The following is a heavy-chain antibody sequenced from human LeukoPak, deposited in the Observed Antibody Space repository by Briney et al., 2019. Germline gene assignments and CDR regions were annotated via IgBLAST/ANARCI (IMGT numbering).Heavy chain of an antibody. CDR3: ARCGENGYLY. CDR2: INHSGST. V-gene: IGHV4-34*01. Sequence: SETLSLTCTVSGGSISGYYWSWIRQPPGKGLEWIGEINHSGSTNYNPSLKSRVTISVDTSKNQFSLKLSSVTAADTAVYYCARCGENGYLYWGQGTLVTVSS. CDR1: GGSISGYY. D-gene: IGHD5-12*01. J-gene: IGHJ4*02.